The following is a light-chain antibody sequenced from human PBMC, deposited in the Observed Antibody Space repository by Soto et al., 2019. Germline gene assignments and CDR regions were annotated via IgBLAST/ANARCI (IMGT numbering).Light chain of an antibody. CDR2: INSDGSH. CDR1: SGHSSYA. CDR3: QTWGTGIQVV. V-gene: IGLV4-69*01. Sequence: QLVLTQSPSASASLGASVKLTCTLSSGHSSYAIAWHQQQPEKGPRYLMKINSDGSHSKGDGIPDRFSGSSSGAERYLTISSLQSEDEADYYCQTWGTGIQVVFGGGTKVTVL. J-gene: IGLJ2*01.